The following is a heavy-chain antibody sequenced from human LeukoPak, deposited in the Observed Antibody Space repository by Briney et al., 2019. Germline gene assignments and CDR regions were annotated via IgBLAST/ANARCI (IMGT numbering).Heavy chain of an antibody. D-gene: IGHD5-18*01. CDR1: GYTFTSYA. V-gene: IGHV1-3*03. CDR2: INAGNGNT. J-gene: IGHJ4*02. Sequence: ASVKVSCKASGYTFTSYAMHWVRQAPGQRLEWMGWINAGNGNTKYSQEFQGRVTITRDTSASTAYMELSSLRSEDMAVYYCARDDYSYGSILDYWGQGTLVTVSS. CDR3: ARDDYSYGSILDY.